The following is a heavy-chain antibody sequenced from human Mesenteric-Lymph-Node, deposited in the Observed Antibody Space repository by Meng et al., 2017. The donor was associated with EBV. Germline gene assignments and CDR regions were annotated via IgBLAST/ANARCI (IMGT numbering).Heavy chain of an antibody. V-gene: IGHV4-61*01. CDR1: GVSVSGDSFY. J-gene: IGHJ4*02. CDR2: IYDSGIT. Sequence: QVQLQESGPGLVKPSETLSLTCTVSGVSVSGDSFYWSWIRQPPGKGLEWIGFIYDSGITHYSPSLKSRVTISVDTSKNQFSLELRSMTPADTAVYYCARDRGWELLDYWGQGTLVTASS. D-gene: IGHD1-26*01. CDR3: ARDRGWELLDY.